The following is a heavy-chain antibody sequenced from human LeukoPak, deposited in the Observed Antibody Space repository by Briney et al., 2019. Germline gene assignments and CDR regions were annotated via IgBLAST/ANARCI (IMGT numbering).Heavy chain of an antibody. J-gene: IGHJ6*02. CDR1: GGSISSGDYY. CDR3: VGGYSYGNYYYGMDV. CDR2: IYYSGST. D-gene: IGHD5-18*01. Sequence: PSETLSLTCTVSGGSISSGDYYWSWIRQPPGKGLEWIGYIYYSGSTYYNPSLKSRVTISVDTSKNQFSLKLSSVTAADTAVYYCVGGYSYGNYYYGMDVWGQGTTVTVSS. V-gene: IGHV4-30-4*01.